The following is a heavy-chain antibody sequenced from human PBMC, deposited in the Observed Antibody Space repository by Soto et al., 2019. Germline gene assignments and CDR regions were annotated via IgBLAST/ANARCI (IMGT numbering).Heavy chain of an antibody. V-gene: IGHV1-46*01. D-gene: IGHD6-6*01. J-gene: IGHJ6*02. CDR2: INPSGGST. Sequence: GASVKVSCKASGYTFTSYYMHWVRQAPGQGLEWMGIINPSGGSTSYAQKFQGRVTMTRDTSTSTVYMELSSLRSEDTAVYYCARDWGREYSSSSYYYGMDVWGQGTTVTVSS. CDR3: ARDWGREYSSSSYYYGMDV. CDR1: GYTFTSYY.